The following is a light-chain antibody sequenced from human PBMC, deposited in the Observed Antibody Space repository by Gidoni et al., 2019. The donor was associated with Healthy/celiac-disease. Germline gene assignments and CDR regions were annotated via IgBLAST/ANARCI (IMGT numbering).Light chain of an antibody. J-gene: IGLJ1*01. CDR1: SSDVGGYNY. CDR2: DVS. Sequence: QSARTQPRSVSGSPGQSVTISCTGTSSDVGGYNYVSWYQQHPGKVPKLMIYDVSKRPSGVPDRFSGSKSGNTASLTISGLQAEDEADYYCCSYAGSRYVFGTGTKVTVL. V-gene: IGLV2-11*01. CDR3: CSYAGSRYV.